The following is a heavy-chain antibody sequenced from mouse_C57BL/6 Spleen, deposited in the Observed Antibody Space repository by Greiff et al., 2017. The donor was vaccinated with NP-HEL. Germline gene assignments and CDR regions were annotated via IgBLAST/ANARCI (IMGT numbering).Heavy chain of an antibody. J-gene: IGHJ4*01. D-gene: IGHD3-2*02. Sequence: EVQLQQSGPELVKPGASVKMSCKASGYTFTDYNMHWVKQSHGKSLEWIGYINPNNGGTSYNQKFKGKATLTVNKSSSTAYMELRSLTSEDSAVYYCARTAAQATDYAMDYWGQGTSVTVSS. CDR3: ARTAAQATDYAMDY. CDR2: INPNNGGT. V-gene: IGHV1-22*01. CDR1: GYTFTDYN.